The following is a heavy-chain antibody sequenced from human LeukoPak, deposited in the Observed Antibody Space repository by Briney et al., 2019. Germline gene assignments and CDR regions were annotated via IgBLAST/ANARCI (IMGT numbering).Heavy chain of an antibody. CDR3: TRGSYGDYEY. CDR1: GFTFSNAW. Sequence: PGGSLRLSCAASGFTFSNAWMSWVRQAPGKGLEWVSSIDPSSSYIYYADSVRGRFTISRDNAQNSLYLQVNSLRAEDTAVYYCTRGSYGDYEYWGQGTLVTVSS. V-gene: IGHV3-21*01. J-gene: IGHJ4*02. CDR2: IDPSSSYI. D-gene: IGHD4-17*01.